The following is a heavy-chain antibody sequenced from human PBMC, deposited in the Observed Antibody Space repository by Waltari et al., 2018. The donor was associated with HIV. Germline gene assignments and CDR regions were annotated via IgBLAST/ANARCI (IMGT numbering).Heavy chain of an antibody. CDR2: IKSKTDGGTT. D-gene: IGHD5-12*01. CDR3: TTDPPVAPVDY. J-gene: IGHJ4*02. V-gene: IGHV3-15*01. Sequence: EVQLVESGGGLVKPGGSLRLSCAASGFTFSNDWMSWVRQAPGKGLEWVGRIKSKTDGGTTDYAGPVKGRFTISRDDSNNTLYLQMNSLKTEDTAVYYCTTDPPVAPVDYWGQGTLVTVSS. CDR1: GFTFSNDW.